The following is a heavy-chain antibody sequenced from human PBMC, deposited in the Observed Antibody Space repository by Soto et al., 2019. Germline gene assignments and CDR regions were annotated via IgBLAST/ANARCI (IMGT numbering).Heavy chain of an antibody. J-gene: IGHJ4*01. CDR2: IYPGDSDT. CDR1: GYSFTSYW. CDR3: ASSHVLLGGDCNFEY. V-gene: IGHV5-51*01. Sequence: EVQLVQSGAEVKKPVESLKISCKGSGYSFTSYWIGWVRQMPGKGLEWMGIIYPGDSDTRYSPSFQGQVTISADQSISTAYLQWSSLKDSDTAMDYCASSHVLLGGDCNFEYCGHVTLVTVSS. D-gene: IGHD2-21*02.